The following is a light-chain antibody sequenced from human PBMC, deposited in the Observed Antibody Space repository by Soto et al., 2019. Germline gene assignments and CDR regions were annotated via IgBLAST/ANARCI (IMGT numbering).Light chain of an antibody. CDR2: DVS. J-gene: IGLJ3*02. V-gene: IGLV2-11*01. CDR3: CSYAGNSLWV. Sequence: QSALTQPRSVSGSPGQSVTISCTGTSSDVGGYNYDSWYQQHPGKAPKLMIYDVSKWPSGVPDRFSGSKSGNTASLTISGLQAEDEADYYCCSYAGNSLWVFGGGTKLT. CDR1: SSDVGGYNY.